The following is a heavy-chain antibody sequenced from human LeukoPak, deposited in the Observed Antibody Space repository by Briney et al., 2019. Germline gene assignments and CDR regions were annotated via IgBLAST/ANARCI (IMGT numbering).Heavy chain of an antibody. Sequence: PGGSLRLSCAASGLSFSSYAMHWVRQAPGKGLEWVAVMSYDGSNKYYADSAKGRFTISRDNSKNTLYLQMNSLRAEDTAVYYCARGRGSYYYYGMDVWGQGTTVTVSS. V-gene: IGHV3-30-3*01. J-gene: IGHJ6*02. CDR1: GLSFSSYA. CDR3: ARGRGSYYYYGMDV. D-gene: IGHD3-10*01. CDR2: MSYDGSNK.